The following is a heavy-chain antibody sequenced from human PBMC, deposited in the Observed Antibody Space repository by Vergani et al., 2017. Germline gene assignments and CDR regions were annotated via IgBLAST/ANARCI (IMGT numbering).Heavy chain of an antibody. D-gene: IGHD6-6*01. V-gene: IGHV4-59*08. J-gene: IGHJ6*03. CDR3: ARCIAARPLPYYYYYMDV. CDR1: GGSISSYY. CDR2: IYYSGST. Sequence: QVQLQESGPGLVKPSETLSLTCTVSGGSISSYYWSWLRQPPGKGLEWIGYIYYSGSTNYNPSLKSRVTISVDTSKNQFSLKLSSVTAADTAVYYCARCIAARPLPYYYYYMDVWGKGTTVTVSS.